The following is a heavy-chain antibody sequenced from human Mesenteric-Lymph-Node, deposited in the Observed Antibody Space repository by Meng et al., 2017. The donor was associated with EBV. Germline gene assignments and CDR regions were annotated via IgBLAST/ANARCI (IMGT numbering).Heavy chain of an antibody. V-gene: IGHV4-30-2*01. CDR2: IYHFGSP. CDR3: ARRGIAEGFDF. Sequence: QLQVQEPGSGLVKPSQTLSLTCAVSGGSVSSGGYSWSWIRQPPGKGLEWIGYIYHFGSPNYNPSLKSRVTISVDRSKNQFSLNLTSMTAADTAVYYCARRGIAEGFDFWGQGTLVTVSS. J-gene: IGHJ4*02. CDR1: GGSVSSGGYS.